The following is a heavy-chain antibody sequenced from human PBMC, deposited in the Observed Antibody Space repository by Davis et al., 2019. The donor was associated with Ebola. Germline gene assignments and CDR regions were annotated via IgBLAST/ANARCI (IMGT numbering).Heavy chain of an antibody. Sequence: GASLKISCKGSGYSFTSYWIGWVRQMPGKGLEWMGIIYPGDSDTRYSPSFQGQVTISADKSISTAYLQWSSLKASDTAMYYCARQGYYHDSSGYYSGAFDICGQGTMVTVSS. CDR3: ARQGYYHDSSGYYSGAFDI. CDR1: GYSFTSYW. V-gene: IGHV5-51*01. CDR2: IYPGDSDT. D-gene: IGHD3-22*01. J-gene: IGHJ3*02.